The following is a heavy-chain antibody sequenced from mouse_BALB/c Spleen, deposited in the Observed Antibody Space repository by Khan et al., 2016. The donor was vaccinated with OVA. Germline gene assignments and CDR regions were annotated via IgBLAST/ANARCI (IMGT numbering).Heavy chain of an antibody. J-gene: IGHJ3*01. V-gene: IGHV5-15*02. Sequence: EVELVESGGGLVQPGGSRKLSCAASGFTFSDYGMAWVRQAPGKGPEWVAFISDLAYTIYYGDAVTGRFTISRENAQNTLYLEMISLRSEDTAIYYCARGGGTAPFAYWGLGTLVTVSA. CDR3: ARGGGTAPFAY. CDR2: ISDLAYTI. CDR1: GFTFSDYG. D-gene: IGHD1-2*01.